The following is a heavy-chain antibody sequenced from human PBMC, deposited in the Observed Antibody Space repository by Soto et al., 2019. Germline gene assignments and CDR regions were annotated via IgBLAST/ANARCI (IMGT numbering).Heavy chain of an antibody. CDR1: GDTISTGGYT. CDR2: IYHSGST. V-gene: IGHV4-30-2*01. Sequence: SETLSLTCDVSGDTISTGGYTWAWIRQPPGKGLEWIGYIYHSGSTYYNPSLKSRVTISVDRSKNQFSLKLSSVTAADTAVYYCARATVYDYVWGSYRQPYYFDYWGQGTLVTVSS. CDR3: ARATVYDYVWGSYRQPYYFDY. J-gene: IGHJ4*02. D-gene: IGHD3-16*02.